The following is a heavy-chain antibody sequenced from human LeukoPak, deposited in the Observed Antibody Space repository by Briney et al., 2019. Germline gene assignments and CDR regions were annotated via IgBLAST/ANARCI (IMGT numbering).Heavy chain of an antibody. CDR3: ARDQSSSSWYGGFDP. D-gene: IGHD6-13*01. CDR2: IYYSGST. J-gene: IGHJ5*02. V-gene: IGHV4-59*01. CDR1: GGSISSYC. Sequence: PSETLSLTCTVSGGSISSYCWSWIRQPPGKGLEWIGYIYYSGSTNYNPSLKSRVTISVDTSKNQFSLKLSSVTAADTAVYYCARDQSSSSWYGGFDPWGQGTLVTVSS.